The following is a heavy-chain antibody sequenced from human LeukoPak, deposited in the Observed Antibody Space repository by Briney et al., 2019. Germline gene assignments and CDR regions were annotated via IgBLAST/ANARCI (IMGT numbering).Heavy chain of an antibody. CDR2: IYYSGST. Sequence: PSETLSLTCTVSGGSISSSGYYWGWIRQPPGKGLEWIASIYYSGSTYYNPSLKSRVTLSVDTPKNQLSLKLSSLTAADTAVYYCARHEYSGSYYGLSWFDPWGQGTLVTVSS. J-gene: IGHJ5*02. CDR1: GGSISSSGYY. CDR3: ARHEYSGSYYGLSWFDP. D-gene: IGHD1-26*01. V-gene: IGHV4-39*01.